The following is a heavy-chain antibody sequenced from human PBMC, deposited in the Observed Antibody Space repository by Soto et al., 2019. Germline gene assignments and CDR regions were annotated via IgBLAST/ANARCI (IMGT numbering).Heavy chain of an antibody. J-gene: IGHJ4*02. CDR3: AKVAGSTNPGGY. D-gene: IGHD2-2*01. Sequence: GGSLRLSCAASGFTFSSYGMHWVRQAPGKGLEWVAVISYDGSNKDYADSVKGRFTISRDNSKNTLYLQMNSLRADDTALYYCAKVAGSTNPGGYWGQGTLVTVSS. CDR1: GFTFSSYG. CDR2: ISYDGSNK. V-gene: IGHV3-30*18.